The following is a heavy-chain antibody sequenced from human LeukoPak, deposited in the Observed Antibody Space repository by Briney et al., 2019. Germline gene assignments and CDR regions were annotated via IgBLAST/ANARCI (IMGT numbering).Heavy chain of an antibody. CDR3: ARVLEATGYGMDV. V-gene: IGHV4-59*01. J-gene: IGHJ6*02. Sequence: SETLSLTCTVSGGSISSYYWSWIRQPPGKGLEWIGYIYYSGSTNYNPSLKSRVTISVDTSKNQFSLKLSSVTAADTAVYYCARVLEATGYGMDVWGQGTTVTVSS. CDR2: IYYSGST. CDR1: GGSISSYY.